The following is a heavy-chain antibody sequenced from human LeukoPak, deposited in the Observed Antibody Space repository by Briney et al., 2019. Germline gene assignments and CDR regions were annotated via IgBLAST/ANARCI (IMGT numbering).Heavy chain of an antibody. D-gene: IGHD7-27*01. Sequence: GGSLRLSCAASGFTFSSYVMSWVRQAPGEGLEWVSSISGSSSSTYYADSVKGRFTISRDNSKSTLYLQMNSLRAEDTAVYYCAKTGGRGYYFDYWGQGTLVTVSS. J-gene: IGHJ4*02. V-gene: IGHV3-23*01. CDR1: GFTFSSYV. CDR3: AKTGGRGYYFDY. CDR2: ISGSSSST.